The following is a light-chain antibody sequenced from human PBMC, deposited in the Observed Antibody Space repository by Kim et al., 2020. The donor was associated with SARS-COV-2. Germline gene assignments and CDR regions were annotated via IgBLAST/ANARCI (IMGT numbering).Light chain of an antibody. Sequence: SPGQTASIPCSGDKLGDKYACWYQQKPGQSPVLVIYQDSKRPSGIPERFSGSNSGNTATLTISGTQAMDEADYYCQAWDSSTAGVFGGGTQLTVL. CDR3: QAWDSSTAGV. CDR2: QDS. V-gene: IGLV3-1*01. CDR1: KLGDKY. J-gene: IGLJ2*01.